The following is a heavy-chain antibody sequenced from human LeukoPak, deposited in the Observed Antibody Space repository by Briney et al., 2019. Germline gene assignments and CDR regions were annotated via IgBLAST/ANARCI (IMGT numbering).Heavy chain of an antibody. Sequence: SETLSLTCTVSGGSISSYYWSWIRQPAGKGLEWIGRIYTSGSTNYNPSLKSRVTMSVDTSKNQFSLKLSSVTAADTAAYYCARDGYMVRANWFDPWGQGTLVTVSS. CDR3: ARDGYMVRANWFDP. V-gene: IGHV4-4*07. CDR2: IYTSGST. D-gene: IGHD3-10*01. J-gene: IGHJ5*02. CDR1: GGSISSYY.